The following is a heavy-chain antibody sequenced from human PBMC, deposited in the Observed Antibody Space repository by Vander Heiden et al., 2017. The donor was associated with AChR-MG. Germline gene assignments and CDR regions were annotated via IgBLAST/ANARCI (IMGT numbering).Heavy chain of an antibody. J-gene: IGHJ4*02. CDR2: ISWNSGSI. D-gene: IGHD1-26*01. CDR1: GFTFDDYA. V-gene: IGHV3-9*01. CDR3: AKDRTESGSYPDY. Sequence: EVQLVESGGGLVQPGRSLRLSCAASGFTFDDYAMHWVRQAPGKCLEWVSGISWNSGSIGYADSVKGRFTISRDNAKNSLYLQMNSLRAEDTALYYCAKDRTESGSYPDYWGQGTLVTLSS.